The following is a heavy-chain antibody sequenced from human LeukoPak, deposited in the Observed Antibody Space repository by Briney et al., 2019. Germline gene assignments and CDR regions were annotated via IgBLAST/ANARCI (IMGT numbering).Heavy chain of an antibody. Sequence: GGSLRLSCAASGFTFSYFWMSWVRQAPGKGLEWVANINLDGTEKHYVDSVKGRFTISRDNAGKSLYLQMNSLRAEDTAVYYCARDNVGATPFDYWGQGTLVTVSS. J-gene: IGHJ4*02. CDR3: ARDNVGATPFDY. D-gene: IGHD1-26*01. V-gene: IGHV3-7*05. CDR1: GFTFSYFW. CDR2: INLDGTEK.